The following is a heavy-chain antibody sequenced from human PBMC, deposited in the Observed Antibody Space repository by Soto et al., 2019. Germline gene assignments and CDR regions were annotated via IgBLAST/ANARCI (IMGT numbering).Heavy chain of an antibody. J-gene: IGHJ4*02. D-gene: IGHD2-15*01. CDR1: VYTFTGYY. CDR3: ARSGIVVVVAATPFDY. Sequence: ASVNGSCKASVYTFTGYYIHWVRQTPGQGLEWMGWINANNGDTKYAQKFQGRVTITRDTSASTAYMELSSLRSEDTAVYYCARSGIVVVVAATPFDYWGQGTLVTVSS. CDR2: INANNGDT. V-gene: IGHV1-2*02.